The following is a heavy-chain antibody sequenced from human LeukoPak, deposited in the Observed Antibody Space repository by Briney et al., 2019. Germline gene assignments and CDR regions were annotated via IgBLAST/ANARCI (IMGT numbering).Heavy chain of an antibody. Sequence: GGSLRLSCAASGFTFSSYWMSWVRQAPGKGLEWAANIKQDGSEKYYVDSVKGRFTISRDNAKNSLYLQMNGLRAEDTAVYYCAREGYSSTLDYWGQGTLVTVSS. D-gene: IGHD6-13*01. V-gene: IGHV3-7*01. CDR3: AREGYSSTLDY. J-gene: IGHJ4*02. CDR2: IKQDGSEK. CDR1: GFTFSSYW.